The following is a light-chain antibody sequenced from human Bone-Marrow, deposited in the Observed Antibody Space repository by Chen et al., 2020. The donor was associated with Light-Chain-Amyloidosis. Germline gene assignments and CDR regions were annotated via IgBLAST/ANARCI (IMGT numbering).Light chain of an antibody. CDR1: QSVSSY. CDR2: DAS. V-gene: IGKV3-11*01. Sequence: EVVLTQYPATLSLSPGERATLSCRASQSVSSYLAWYQQKPGQAPRLLIYDASNRATGIPARFSGSGSGTDFTITISRLEPEDFALYYCHQRINWPRKFGQGTKVEIK. CDR3: HQRINWPRK. J-gene: IGKJ1*01.